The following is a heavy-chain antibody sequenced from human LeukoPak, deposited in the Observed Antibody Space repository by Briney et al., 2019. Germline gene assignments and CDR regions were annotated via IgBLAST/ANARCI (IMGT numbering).Heavy chain of an antibody. D-gene: IGHD5-12*01. CDR1: GFIFSAAW. CDR2: IKNDGSDK. Sequence: QPGGSLRLSCAASGFIFSAAWMTWVRQAPGKGLEWVATIKNDGSDKYYVASVKGRFTLSRDNAKNSVYLQMNSLRVEDTAVYYCVNLGYSDGGQGTLVTVSS. V-gene: IGHV3-7*01. CDR3: VNLGYSD. J-gene: IGHJ4*02.